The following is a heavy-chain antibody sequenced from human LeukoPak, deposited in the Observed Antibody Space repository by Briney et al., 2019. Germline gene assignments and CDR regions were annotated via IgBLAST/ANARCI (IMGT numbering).Heavy chain of an antibody. V-gene: IGHV3-48*04. CDR1: GFTFDSYS. Sequence: AGGSLRLSCAASGFTFDSYSMSWVRQAPGKGLEWVSYITSGSSTIYYPDSVKGRFTISRDNAKNSLYLQMNSLRAEDTAIYYCARPLRESGYYFDYWGQGTLVTVSS. D-gene: IGHD3-3*01. CDR3: ARPLRESGYYFDY. J-gene: IGHJ4*02. CDR2: ITSGSSTI.